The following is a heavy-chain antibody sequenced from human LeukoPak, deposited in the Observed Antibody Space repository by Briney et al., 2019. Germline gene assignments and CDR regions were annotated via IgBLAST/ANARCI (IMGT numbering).Heavy chain of an antibody. D-gene: IGHD2-21*02. CDR3: ARGDGYLPD. CDR2: IYSTGST. J-gene: IGHJ4*02. Sequence: SETLSLTCTVSGGSISSYYWSWLRQPPGRGLEWIGYIYSTGSTNYNSSLKSRVTISADTSRSQFSLNLNSVTAADTAVYYCARGDGYLPDWGQGTLVTVSS. CDR1: GGSISSYY. V-gene: IGHV4-59*01.